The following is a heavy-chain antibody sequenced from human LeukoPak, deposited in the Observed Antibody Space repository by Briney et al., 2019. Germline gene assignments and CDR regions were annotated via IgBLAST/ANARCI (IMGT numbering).Heavy chain of an antibody. J-gene: IGHJ4*02. CDR3: ARVSVAGPDY. V-gene: IGHV3-33*01. CDR2: IWYDGSNK. CDR1: GFQFSSYG. Sequence: GGSLLLSCAAHGFQFSSYGMPWVRRAPGKGEEWVPVIWYDGSNKYYADSVKGRFTISRDNSKNTLYLQMNSLRAEDTAVYYCARVSVAGPDYRGQGTLVTVSS. D-gene: IGHD6-19*01.